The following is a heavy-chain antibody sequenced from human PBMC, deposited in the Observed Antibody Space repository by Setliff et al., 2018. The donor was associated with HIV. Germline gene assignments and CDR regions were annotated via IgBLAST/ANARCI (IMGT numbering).Heavy chain of an antibody. CDR1: GYTFTSYA. Sequence: GASVKVSCKASGYTFTSYAMHWVRQAPGQSLEWMGWINAGNGNIGYSQKFQGRVTLTRDTSASTVYLDLSSLSSEDTAIYYCARGYYNSGNYFEYWGQGTLVTVSS. CDR2: INAGNGNI. CDR3: ARGYYNSGNYFEY. V-gene: IGHV1-3*01. D-gene: IGHD3-10*01. J-gene: IGHJ4*02.